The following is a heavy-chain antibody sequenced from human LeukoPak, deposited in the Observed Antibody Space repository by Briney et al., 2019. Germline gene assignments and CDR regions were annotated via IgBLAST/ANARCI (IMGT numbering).Heavy chain of an antibody. CDR1: GDSISNYY. J-gene: IGHJ4*02. D-gene: IGHD6-19*01. V-gene: IGHV4-59*01. CDR3: ARAEKAVTGTLDY. CDR2: VYNRGST. Sequence: SETLSLTCTVSGDSISNYYWSWIRQSPGKKLEWIGYVYNRGSTIYNPSLKSRVTISTDTSKNQFSLRLTSVTAADTAVYYCARAEKAVTGTLDYWGQGTLITVSS.